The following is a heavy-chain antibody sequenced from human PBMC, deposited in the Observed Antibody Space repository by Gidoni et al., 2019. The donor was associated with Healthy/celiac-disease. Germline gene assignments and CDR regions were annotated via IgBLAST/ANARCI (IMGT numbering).Heavy chain of an antibody. J-gene: IGHJ4*02. CDR1: GGTFSSES. Sequence: EVQRVESGGGRVKPGGSRRLSCAASGGTFSSESLNWVRQAPGKGLDWVSSISSSSSYIYYAASVKGRFTISRDNAKNSLYLQMNSLRAADTAVYYCARDGGGNVDTAMVPFAYWCQGTLVTVSS. D-gene: IGHD5-18*01. CDR3: ARDGGGNVDTAMVPFAY. CDR2: ISSSSSYI. V-gene: IGHV3-21*01.